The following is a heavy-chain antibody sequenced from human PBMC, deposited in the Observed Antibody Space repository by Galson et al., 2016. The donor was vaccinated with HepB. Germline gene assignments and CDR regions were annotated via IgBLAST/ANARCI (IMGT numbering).Heavy chain of an antibody. V-gene: IGHV4-61*08. CDR1: GASLSSGAYH. CDR3: GTYLVGHGGTGY. Sequence: ETLSLTCTVSGASLSSGAYHWAWIRQPAGKGLEWMGHTYYGEATRYNPSLEGRVTISIDTSTNQLLLTLTSVTAADTAVYYCGTYLVGHGGTGYWGQGTPVTVSP. CDR2: TYYGEAT. D-gene: IGHD3-16*01. J-gene: IGHJ4*02.